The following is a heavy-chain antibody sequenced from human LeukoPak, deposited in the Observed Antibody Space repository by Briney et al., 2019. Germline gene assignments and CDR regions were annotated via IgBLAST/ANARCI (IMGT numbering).Heavy chain of an antibody. J-gene: IGHJ4*02. CDR3: AKRRGYSYGPALDY. CDR1: GFTFSNYG. D-gene: IGHD5-18*01. V-gene: IGHV3-30*02. Sequence: PGGSLRLSCAASGFTFSNYGMHWIRQAPGKGLEWVAFIRYDGSNKYYADSVKGRFTISRDNSKNTLYLQMNSLRAEDTAVYYCAKRRGYSYGPALDYWGQGTLVTVSS. CDR2: IRYDGSNK.